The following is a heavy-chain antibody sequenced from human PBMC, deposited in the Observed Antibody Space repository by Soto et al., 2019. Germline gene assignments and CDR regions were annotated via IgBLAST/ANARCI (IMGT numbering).Heavy chain of an antibody. CDR2: VFYSGTT. CDR1: GGSISSPSYN. V-gene: IGHV4-39*01. D-gene: IGHD2-8*02. J-gene: IGHJ4*02. CDR3: TTLASGHFDS. Sequence: QLRESGPGLLKPSETLSLTCNVSGGSISSPSYNWGWVRQPPGKGPEWMGTVFYSGTTQYNPSLRSRLAMSVDTSKSQVSLTLTSVTAADTAVYYCTTLASGHFDSWGQGAQVTVSS.